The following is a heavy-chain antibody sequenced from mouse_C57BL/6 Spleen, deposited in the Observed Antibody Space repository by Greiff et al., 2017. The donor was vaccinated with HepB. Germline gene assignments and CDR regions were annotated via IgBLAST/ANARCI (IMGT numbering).Heavy chain of an antibody. Sequence: EVQLQQSGAELVRPGSSVKMSCKTSGYTFTSYGINWVKQRPGQGLEWIGYIYIGNGYTEYNEKFKGKATLTSDTSSSTAYMQLSSLTSEDSAIYFCARSCYYYGSSYDYAMDYWGLGTSVTVSS. CDR1: GYTFTSYG. CDR3: ARSCYYYGSSYDYAMDY. CDR2: IYIGNGYT. V-gene: IGHV1-58*01. D-gene: IGHD1-1*01. J-gene: IGHJ4*01.